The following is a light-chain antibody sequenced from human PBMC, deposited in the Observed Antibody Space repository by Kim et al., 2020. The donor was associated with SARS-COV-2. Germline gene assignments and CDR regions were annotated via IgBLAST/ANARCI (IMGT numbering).Light chain of an antibody. CDR2: DVS. Sequence: GQSITISCTGTSSDVGGYNYVSWYQQHPGKAPKLMIYDVSNRPSGVSNRFSGSKSGNTASLTISVLQAEDEADYYCSSYTSSSTLVFGGGTQLTVL. CDR1: SSDVGGYNY. J-gene: IGLJ2*01. V-gene: IGLV2-14*03. CDR3: SSYTSSSTLV.